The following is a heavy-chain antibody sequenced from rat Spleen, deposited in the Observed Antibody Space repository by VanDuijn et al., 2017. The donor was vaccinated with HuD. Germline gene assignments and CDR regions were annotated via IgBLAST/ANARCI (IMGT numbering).Heavy chain of an antibody. Sequence: EVQLVESDGGLVQPGRSLKLSCAASGFTFSDYYMAWVRQAPTKGLEWVATISFDGGRNFYRDSVKGRFTVSRDNTKSTLYLQMDSLRSEDTATYYCARGNMYTTDYYHYFAYWGQGTLVTVSS. CDR1: GFTFSDYY. J-gene: IGHJ3*01. V-gene: IGHV5-29*01. CDR3: ARGNMYTTDYYHYFAY. CDR2: ISFDGGRN. D-gene: IGHD1-6*01.